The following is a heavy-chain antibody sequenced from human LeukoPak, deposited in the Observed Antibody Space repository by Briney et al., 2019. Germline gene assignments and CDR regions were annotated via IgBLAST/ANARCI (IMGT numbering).Heavy chain of an antibody. CDR3: ATSYQYYDIFSVRA. V-gene: IGHV1-24*01. CDR1: GYTLTELS. D-gene: IGHD3-9*01. J-gene: IGHJ5*02. CDR2: FDPEDGET. Sequence: ASVKVSCRVSGYTLTELSMHWVRQAPGKGLEWMGGFDPEDGETIYAQKFQGRVTMTEDTSTDTAYMELSSLRSEDTAVYYCATSYQYYDIFSVRAWGQETLVTVSS.